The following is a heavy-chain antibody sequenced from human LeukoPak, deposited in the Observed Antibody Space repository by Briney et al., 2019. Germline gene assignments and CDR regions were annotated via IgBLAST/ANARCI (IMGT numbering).Heavy chain of an antibody. CDR1: GFTFSTYA. CDR3: ARDILRAFDI. J-gene: IGHJ3*02. D-gene: IGHD2-21*01. CDR2: ISSSGSTI. Sequence: PGGSLRLSCAASGFTFSTYAMSWVRQAAGKGLEWVSYISSSGSTIYYADSVKGRFTISRDNAKNSLYLQMNSLRAEDTAVYYCARDILRAFDIWGQGTMVTVSS. V-gene: IGHV3-11*01.